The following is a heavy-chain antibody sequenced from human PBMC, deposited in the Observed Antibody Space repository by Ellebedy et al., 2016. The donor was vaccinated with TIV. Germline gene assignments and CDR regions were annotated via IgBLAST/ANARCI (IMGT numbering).Heavy chain of an antibody. Sequence: MPSETLSLTCTVSGGSISSSSYYWGWIRQPQGKGLEWIGSIYYSWSTYYNPSLKSRVTISVDTSKNQFSLKLSSVTAADTAVYYCARTLAHQSLDYWGQGTLVTVSS. V-gene: IGHV4-39*01. CDR1: GGSISSSSYY. CDR3: ARTLAHQSLDY. CDR2: IYYSWST. J-gene: IGHJ4*02.